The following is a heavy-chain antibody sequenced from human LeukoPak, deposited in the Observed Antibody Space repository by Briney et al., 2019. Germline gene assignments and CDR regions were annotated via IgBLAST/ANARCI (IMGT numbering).Heavy chain of an antibody. Sequence: PGGSLRLSCAASGFTFSSYSMNWVRQAPGKGLEWVSSISSSSSYIYYADSVKGRFTISRDNAKNSLYLQMNSLRAEDTAVYYCARGDSGYDFLRAGYYYYMDVWGKGTTVTVSS. J-gene: IGHJ6*03. D-gene: IGHD5-12*01. V-gene: IGHV3-21*01. CDR2: ISSSSSYI. CDR1: GFTFSSYS. CDR3: ARGDSGYDFLRAGYYYYMDV.